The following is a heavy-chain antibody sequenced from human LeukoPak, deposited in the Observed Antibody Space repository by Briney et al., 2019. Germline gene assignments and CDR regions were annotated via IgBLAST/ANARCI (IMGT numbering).Heavy chain of an antibody. CDR1: GYTFTGYY. CDR3: AREGGKYYYDSSGSLVP. Sequence: ASVKVSCKASGYTFTGYYMHWVRQAPGQGLEWMGWINPNSGGTNYAQKFQGRVTMTRDTSISTAYMELSRLRSDDTAVYYCAREGGKYYYDSSGSLVPWGQGTLVTVSS. J-gene: IGHJ5*02. D-gene: IGHD3-22*01. V-gene: IGHV1-2*02. CDR2: INPNSGGT.